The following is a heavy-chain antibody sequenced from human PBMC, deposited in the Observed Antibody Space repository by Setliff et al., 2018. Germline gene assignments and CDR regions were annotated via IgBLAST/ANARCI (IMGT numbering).Heavy chain of an antibody. CDR3: ARVRLFKDTAMVPYNMDV. Sequence: ASVKVSCKASVYTFTGYYMHWVRQAPGQGLEWMGWINPNSGGTNYAQKFQGRVTMTRDTSISTAYMELSRLRSDDTAVYYCARVRLFKDTAMVPYNMDVWGKGTTVTVSS. CDR2: INPNSGGT. V-gene: IGHV1-2*02. CDR1: VYTFTGYY. D-gene: IGHD5-18*01. J-gene: IGHJ6*03.